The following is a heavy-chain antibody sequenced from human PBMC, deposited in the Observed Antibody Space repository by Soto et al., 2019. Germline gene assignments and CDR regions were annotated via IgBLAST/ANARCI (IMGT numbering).Heavy chain of an antibody. CDR3: ARPYGAGTEIDY. CDR1: GGSISSSTYY. CDR2: IYYSGST. J-gene: IGHJ4*02. D-gene: IGHD6-19*01. Sequence: QLRLQESGPGLVKPSETLSLTCTVSGGSISSSTYYWGWIRQPPGKGLEWIGSIYYSGSTYYNPSLKSRVTISVDTSKNQFSLKLSSVTAADTAVYFCARPYGAGTEIDYWGQGTLVTVSS. V-gene: IGHV4-39*01.